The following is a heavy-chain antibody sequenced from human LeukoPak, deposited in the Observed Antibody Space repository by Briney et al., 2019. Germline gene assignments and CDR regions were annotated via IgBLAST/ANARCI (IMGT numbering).Heavy chain of an antibody. D-gene: IGHD1-26*01. CDR3: ARTSGSYYYGMDV. J-gene: IGHJ6*02. Sequence: GGSLRLSCAASGFTLSSYWMHWVRQAPGKGLVWVSRINSDGSSTTYADSVKGRFTISRDNAKNTLYLQMNSLRAEDTAVYYCARTSGSYYYGMDVWGQGTTVTVSS. CDR1: GFTLSSYW. V-gene: IGHV3-74*01. CDR2: INSDGSST.